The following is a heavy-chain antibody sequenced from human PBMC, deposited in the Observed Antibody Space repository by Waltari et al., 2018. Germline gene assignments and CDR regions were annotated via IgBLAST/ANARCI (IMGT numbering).Heavy chain of an antibody. CDR2: ILPGGADT. Sequence: EVQLVQSGAEVKKPGESLKLSCKGSGYSFTSYWIGWVRQMPGKGLEGMGIILPGGADTRYSPSSQGRVNISADKSIGTAYLQWSSLKASDTAMYYCTRRAYCGDDCYPRDAFDIWGQGTMVTVSS. CDR1: GYSFTSYW. V-gene: IGHV5-51*01. CDR3: TRRAYCGDDCYPRDAFDI. D-gene: IGHD2-21*02. J-gene: IGHJ3*02.